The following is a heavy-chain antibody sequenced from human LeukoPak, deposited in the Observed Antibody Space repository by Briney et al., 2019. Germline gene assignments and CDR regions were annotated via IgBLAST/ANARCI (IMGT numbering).Heavy chain of an antibody. J-gene: IGHJ5*02. CDR3: AKEDYDFWSGKENWFDP. CDR2: ISGSGGST. Sequence: PGGSLRLSCAASEFTFSSYAMSWVRQAPGKGLEWVSAISGSGGSTYYADSVKGRFTISRDNSKNTLYLQMNSLRAEDTAVYYCAKEDYDFWSGKENWFDPWGQGTLVTVSS. D-gene: IGHD3-3*01. V-gene: IGHV3-23*01. CDR1: EFTFSSYA.